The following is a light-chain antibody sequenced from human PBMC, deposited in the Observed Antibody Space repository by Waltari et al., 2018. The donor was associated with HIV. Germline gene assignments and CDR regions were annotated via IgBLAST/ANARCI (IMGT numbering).Light chain of an antibody. CDR1: NSNIGNNY. CDR2: DNN. CDR3: GTWDSSLSAGV. J-gene: IGLJ2*01. V-gene: IGLV1-51*01. Sequence: QSVLTQPPSVSAAPGQKVTISCSGSNSNIGNNYVSWYQQLPGSAPTLLIYDNNKRPSGIPDRFSGSKSGTSATLGITGLQTGDEADYYCGTWDSSLSAGVFGGGTKVTVL.